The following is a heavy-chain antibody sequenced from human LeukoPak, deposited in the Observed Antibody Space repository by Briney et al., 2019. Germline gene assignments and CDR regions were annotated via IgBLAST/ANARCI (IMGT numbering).Heavy chain of an antibody. Sequence: GASVKVSCKASGYTSTSYAMNWVRQAPGQGLEWMGWINTNTGNPTYAQGFTGRFVFSLDTSVSTAYLQISSLKAEDTAVYYCARVADGDYGSYFDYWGQGTLVTVSS. CDR3: ARVADGDYGSYFDY. CDR1: GYTSTSYA. CDR2: INTNTGNP. V-gene: IGHV7-4-1*02. J-gene: IGHJ4*02. D-gene: IGHD4-17*01.